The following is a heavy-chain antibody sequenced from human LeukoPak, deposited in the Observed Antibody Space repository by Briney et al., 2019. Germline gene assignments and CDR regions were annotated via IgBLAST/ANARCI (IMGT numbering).Heavy chain of an antibody. V-gene: IGHV4-59*12. J-gene: IGHJ5*02. Sequence: SETLSLTCTVSGGSISSYYWSWIRQPPGKGLEWIGYIYYSGSTNYNPSLKSRVTISVDTSKNQFSLKLSSVTAADTAVYYCARDQRYCSGGSCLADWFDPWGQGTLVTVSS. CDR1: GGSISSYY. CDR3: ARDQRYCSGGSCLADWFDP. CDR2: IYYSGST. D-gene: IGHD2-15*01.